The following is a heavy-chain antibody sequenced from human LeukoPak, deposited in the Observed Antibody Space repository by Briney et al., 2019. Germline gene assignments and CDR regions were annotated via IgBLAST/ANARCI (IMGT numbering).Heavy chain of an antibody. J-gene: IGHJ4*02. CDR1: GGSISSYY. V-gene: IGHV4-4*07. D-gene: IGHD3-16*01. CDR2: IYTSGST. CDR3: ARDRLTPGGEVGLDY. Sequence: SETLSLTCTVSGGSISSYYWSWIRQPAGKGLEWIGRIYTSGSTNYNPSLKSRVTMSVDTSKNQFSLRLTSVTAADTAVYYCARDRLTPGGEVGLDYWGQGTPVTVSS.